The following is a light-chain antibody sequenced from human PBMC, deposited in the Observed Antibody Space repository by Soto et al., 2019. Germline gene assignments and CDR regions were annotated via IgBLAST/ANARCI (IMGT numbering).Light chain of an antibody. CDR3: QQYGSSLSIT. CDR2: GAS. V-gene: IGKV3-20*01. J-gene: IGKJ5*01. Sequence: EIVLTQSPGTLSLYQGERATLSCRASQSVSSSYLAWYQQKPGQAPRLLIYGASSRATGIPDRFSGSGSGTDFTLTISRLEPEDFAVYYCQQYGSSLSITFGQGTRLEIK. CDR1: QSVSSSY.